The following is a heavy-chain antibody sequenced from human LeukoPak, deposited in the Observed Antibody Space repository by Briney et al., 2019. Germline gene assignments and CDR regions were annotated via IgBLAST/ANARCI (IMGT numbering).Heavy chain of an antibody. CDR3: AKDPPLYYDYVWGSYRCNYFDY. J-gene: IGHJ4*02. D-gene: IGHD3-16*02. CDR1: GFTFSSYA. Sequence: PGGSLRLSCAASGFTFSSYAMSWVRQAPGKGLEWVSAISGSGGSAYYADSVKGRFTISRDNSKNTLYLQMNSLRAEDTAVYYCAKDPPLYYDYVWGSYRCNYFDYWGQGTLVTVSS. CDR2: ISGSGGSA. V-gene: IGHV3-23*01.